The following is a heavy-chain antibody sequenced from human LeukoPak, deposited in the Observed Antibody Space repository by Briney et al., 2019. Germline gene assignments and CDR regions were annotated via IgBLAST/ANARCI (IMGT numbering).Heavy chain of an antibody. V-gene: IGHV3-33*01. J-gene: IGHJ4*02. CDR2: IWYDGSNE. D-gene: IGHD6-19*01. CDR3: ARDGSIAVAGIDY. Sequence: GGSLRLSCAASGFTFSSYGMHWVRQAPGKGLEWVAVIWYDGSNEYYADSVKGRFTISRDNSKNTLYLQMNSLRAEDTAVYYCARDGSIAVAGIDYWGQGTLVTVSS. CDR1: GFTFSSYG.